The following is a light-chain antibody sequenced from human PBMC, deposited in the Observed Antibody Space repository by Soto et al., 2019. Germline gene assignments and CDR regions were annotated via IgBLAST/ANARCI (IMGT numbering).Light chain of an antibody. V-gene: IGKV4-1*01. J-gene: IGKJ4*01. Sequence: DIVMTQSPDSLAVSLGERATINCKSSQSVLYSSNTKNYLAWYKQKPGQPPKLLIYWASTRESGVPDRFTGSGSGTDFTLTISSLQAEDVAVYYCQKYYGSPRAFGGGTKVEIK. CDR1: QSVLYSSNTKNY. CDR3: QKYYGSPRA. CDR2: WAS.